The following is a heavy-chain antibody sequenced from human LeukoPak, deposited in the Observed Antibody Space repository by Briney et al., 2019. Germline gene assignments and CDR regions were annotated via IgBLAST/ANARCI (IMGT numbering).Heavy chain of an antibody. J-gene: IGHJ4*02. Sequence: ASVKVSCKASGYTFTSYYMHWVRQAPGQGLEWMGWISTYNGNTNYAQKVQGRVTMTTDTSTSTAYMELRSLRSDDTAVYYCARGLMVDYWGQGTLVTVSS. V-gene: IGHV1-18*04. CDR2: ISTYNGNT. CDR1: GYTFTSYY. CDR3: ARGLMVDY. D-gene: IGHD2-15*01.